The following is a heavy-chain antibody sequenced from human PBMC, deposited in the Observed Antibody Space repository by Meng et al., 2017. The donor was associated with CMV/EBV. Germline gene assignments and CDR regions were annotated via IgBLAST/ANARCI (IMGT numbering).Heavy chain of an antibody. J-gene: IGHJ4*02. D-gene: IGHD2-2*01. Sequence: GSLRLSCTVSGGSISSSGYYWGWIRQPPGKGLEWIGSIYYSGSTYYNPSLKSRVTISVDTSKNQFSLKLSSVTAADTAVYYCASSPGCSSTSCPAGYWGQGTLVTVSS. CDR2: IYYSGST. CDR1: GGSISSSGYY. V-gene: IGHV4-39*07. CDR3: ASSPGCSSTSCPAGY.